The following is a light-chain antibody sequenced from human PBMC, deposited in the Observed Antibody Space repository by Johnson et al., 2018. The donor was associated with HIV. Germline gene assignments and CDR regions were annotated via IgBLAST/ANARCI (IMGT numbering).Light chain of an antibody. V-gene: IGLV1-51*01. CDR1: SSNIGINY. Sequence: QSVLTQPPSVSAAPGQKVTISCSGSSSNIGINYVSWYQQLPGTAPKLLIYDNNKRPSGIPDRFSGSKSGTSATLGITGLQTGDEADYYCGTWDSGLGAVYVFGPGTKVTVL. CDR2: DNN. J-gene: IGLJ1*01. CDR3: GTWDSGLGAVYV.